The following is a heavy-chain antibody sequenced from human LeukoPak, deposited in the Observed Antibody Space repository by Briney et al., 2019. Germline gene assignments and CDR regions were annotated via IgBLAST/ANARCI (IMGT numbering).Heavy chain of an antibody. CDR3: AKGTVRSCSGPSCYPLDS. V-gene: IGHV3-23*01. CDR2: ISGSGGST. CDR1: GFTFSSYA. D-gene: IGHD2-15*01. Sequence: GGSLRLSCAASGFTFSSYAMSWVRQAPGKVLEWVSAISGSGGSTYYADSVKGRFTISRDNSKNTLYLQMNSLRAEDTAVYYCAKGTVRSCSGPSCYPLDSWGQGTLVTVSS. J-gene: IGHJ4*02.